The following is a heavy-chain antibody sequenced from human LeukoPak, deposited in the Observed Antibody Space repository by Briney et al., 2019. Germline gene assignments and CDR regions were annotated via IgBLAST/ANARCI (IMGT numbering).Heavy chain of an antibody. Sequence: TLSLTCTVSGDSISRGGYYWSWIRQHPGKGLEWIGYIYYSGSTSYNPSLKSRVTISLDTSENQFSLKLSSVTAADTAGYYCARGDTVGSGSCYFDYWGEGTLVTVPS. CDR1: GDSISRGGYY. V-gene: IGHV4-31*03. D-gene: IGHD2-15*01. CDR3: ARGDTVGSGSCYFDY. J-gene: IGHJ4*02. CDR2: IYYSGST.